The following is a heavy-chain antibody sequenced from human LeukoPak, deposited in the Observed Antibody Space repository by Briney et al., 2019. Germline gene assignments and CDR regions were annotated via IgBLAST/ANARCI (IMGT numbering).Heavy chain of an antibody. D-gene: IGHD2-2*01. CDR3: AKYASSTNYYFGMDV. V-gene: IGHV3-33*06. CDR1: GFTFSSYG. J-gene: IGHJ6*02. Sequence: GGSLRLSCGASGFTFSSYGMHRVRQAPGKGLEWVAVIWYDGSNKYYADSVKGRFTISRDNSKKTLYLQMNSLRAEDTAVYYCAKYASSTNYYFGMDVWGRGTTVTVSS. CDR2: IWYDGSNK.